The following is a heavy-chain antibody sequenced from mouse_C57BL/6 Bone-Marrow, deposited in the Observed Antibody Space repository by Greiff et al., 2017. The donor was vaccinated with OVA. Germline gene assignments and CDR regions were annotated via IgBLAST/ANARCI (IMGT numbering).Heavy chain of an antibody. Sequence: EVQGVESGGGLVQPKGSLKLSCAASGFTFNTYAMHWVRQAPGKGLEWVARIRSKSSNYATYYADSVKDRLTLSRDDSQSMLYLQMNNLKTEDTAMYYWGRVYGNYWYFDVWGTGTTVTVSS. J-gene: IGHJ1*03. D-gene: IGHD2-1*01. V-gene: IGHV10-3*01. CDR2: IRSKSSNYAT. CDR1: GFTFNTYA. CDR3: GRVYGNYWYFDV.